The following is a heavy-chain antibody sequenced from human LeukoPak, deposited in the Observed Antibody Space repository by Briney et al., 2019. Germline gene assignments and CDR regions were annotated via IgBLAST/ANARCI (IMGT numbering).Heavy chain of an antibody. D-gene: IGHD2-2*01. V-gene: IGHV4-39*02. CDR3: ARKLGYCSSTSCLYFDY. J-gene: IGHJ4*02. CDR1: GGSISNSNFY. Sequence: PSETLSLTCTVSGGSISNSNFYWGWIRQPPGKGLEWIGSIYYSGNTYYNPSLKSRVTISVDTSKNHLSLKPSSVTAADTAVYYCARKLGYCSSTSCLYFDYWGQGTLVTVSS. CDR2: IYYSGNT.